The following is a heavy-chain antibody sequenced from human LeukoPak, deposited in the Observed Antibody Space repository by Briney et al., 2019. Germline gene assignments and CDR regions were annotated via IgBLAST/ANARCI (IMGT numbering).Heavy chain of an antibody. V-gene: IGHV3-11*01. J-gene: IGHJ4*02. CDR1: GFTFSDYY. Sequence: GGALRLSCAASGFTFSDYYMSWVRQAPGKGLEGGSYISSSGSTIYYAASVKGGFTISRDNAKNSLYLQMNSLRAKDTAVYYCARDREGGYYGSGSIDYWGQGTLVTVSS. CDR2: ISSSGSTI. D-gene: IGHD3-10*01. CDR3: ARDREGGYYGSGSIDY.